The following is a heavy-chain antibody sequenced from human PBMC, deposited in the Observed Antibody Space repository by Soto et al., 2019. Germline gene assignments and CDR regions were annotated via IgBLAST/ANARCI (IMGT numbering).Heavy chain of an antibody. Sequence: XGSLRLSCTASGFTFNKYSMNWVRQAPGKGLEWISSIASTSGAKYYAGSVKGRFVISRDNANNSLSLQLNSLTDEDTGVYYCARDLMPNDRGLGDLAYWGQGSPVTVSS. CDR1: GFTFNKYS. V-gene: IGHV3-21*01. CDR2: IASTSGAK. J-gene: IGHJ4*02. D-gene: IGHD3-22*01. CDR3: ARDLMPNDRGLGDLAY.